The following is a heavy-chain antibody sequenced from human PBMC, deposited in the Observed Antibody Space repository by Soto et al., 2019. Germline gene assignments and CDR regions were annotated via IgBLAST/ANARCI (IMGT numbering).Heavy chain of an antibody. Sequence: QITLKESGPTLMKPTQTLTLTCTFSEFSLTTTGVGVGWIRQPPGKALEWLALIYWDDYKRYSPSLKSRLTITKDTSKNQVVLIMTNMDPVDTATYSCARAYDTSGYYEYYFDYWGQGTLVTVSS. CDR1: EFSLTTTGVG. V-gene: IGHV2-5*02. J-gene: IGHJ4*02. CDR2: IYWDDYK. CDR3: ARAYDTSGYYEYYFDY. D-gene: IGHD3-22*01.